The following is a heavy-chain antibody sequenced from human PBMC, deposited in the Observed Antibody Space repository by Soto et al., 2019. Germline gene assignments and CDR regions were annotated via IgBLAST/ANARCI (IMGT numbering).Heavy chain of an antibody. D-gene: IGHD2-2*01. CDR3: ARDQVVPATDTAHYYYYYGMDV. V-gene: IGHV3-21*01. Sequence: EVQLVESGGGLVKPGGSLRLSCAASGFTFSSYSMNWVRQAPGKGLEWVSSISSSSSYIYYADSVKGRFTISRDNAKNSLYLQMNSLRAEDTAVYYCARDQVVPATDTAHYYYYYGMDVWGQGTTVTVSS. CDR2: ISSSSSYI. CDR1: GFTFSSYS. J-gene: IGHJ6*02.